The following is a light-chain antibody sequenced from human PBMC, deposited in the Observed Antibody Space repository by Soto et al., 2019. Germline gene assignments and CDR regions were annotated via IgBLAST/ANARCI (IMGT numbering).Light chain of an antibody. CDR3: QQYNSYSWT. J-gene: IGKJ1*01. CDR2: DAS. V-gene: IGKV1-5*01. Sequence: DIQMTQSPSTLSASVGDRVTITCRASQSINSWLAWYQQKPGKAPKLLIYDASSLESGVPSRFSGSGSGTEFTLTISSLQPDDFATYYCQQYNSYSWTFGQGTKVE. CDR1: QSINSW.